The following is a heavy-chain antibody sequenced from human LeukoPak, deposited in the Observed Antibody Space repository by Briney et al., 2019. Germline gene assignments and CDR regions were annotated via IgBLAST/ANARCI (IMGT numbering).Heavy chain of an antibody. J-gene: IGHJ5*02. V-gene: IGHV4-39*01. CDR3: ARHAAIKRVTKVHWFDP. Sequence: SETLSLTCTVSGVSIRTTSYYWGWIRQPPGKGLEWIGSIYYSGNTYYNPSLNSRITISVDTSKNQFSLKLTSVTAADTAVYYGARHAAIKRVTKVHWFDPWGQGTLVTVSS. CDR1: GVSIRTTSYY. D-gene: IGHD4-17*01. CDR2: IYYSGNT.